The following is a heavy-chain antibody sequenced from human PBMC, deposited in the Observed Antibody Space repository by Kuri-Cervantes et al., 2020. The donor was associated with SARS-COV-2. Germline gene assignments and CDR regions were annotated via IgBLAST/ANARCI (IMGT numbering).Heavy chain of an antibody. CDR1: GFTFSSYG. CDR3: TTDHKYDFWSGYYVQFDY. V-gene: IGHV3-30*02. J-gene: IGHJ4*02. Sequence: GESLKISCAASGFTFSSYGMHWVRQAPGKGLEWVAFIRYDGSNKYYADSVKGRFTISRDNFKNTLYLQMNSLKTEDTAVYYCTTDHKYDFWSGYYVQFDYWGQGTLVTVSS. D-gene: IGHD3-3*01. CDR2: IRYDGSNK.